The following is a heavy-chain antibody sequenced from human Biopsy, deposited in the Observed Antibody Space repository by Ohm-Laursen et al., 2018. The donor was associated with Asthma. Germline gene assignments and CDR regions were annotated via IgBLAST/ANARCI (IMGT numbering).Heavy chain of an antibody. D-gene: IGHD3-22*01. CDR3: ARMISYYHEMRAPFFDY. Sequence: SVKVSCKASGCTVTRYAINWVRQAPGQGLEWMGWINTNTGNPTYAQGFTGRFVFSLDTSVNTAHLQISSLKAEDTAVYYCARMISYYHEMRAPFFDYWGQGTLVTVSS. V-gene: IGHV7-4-1*02. CDR1: GCTVTRYA. CDR2: INTNTGNP. J-gene: IGHJ4*02.